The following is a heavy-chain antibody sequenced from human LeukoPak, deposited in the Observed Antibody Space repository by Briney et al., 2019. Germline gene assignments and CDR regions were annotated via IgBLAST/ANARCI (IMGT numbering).Heavy chain of an antibody. CDR2: IHYSGST. V-gene: IGHV4-59*01. Sequence: SETLSLTCSVSGGSITSYYWSWVRQPPGKGLEWIGYIHYSGSTKYYNPSLKSRVTISVDTSKNQFSLNLSSVTAADTAVYYCACLTTADAFDIWGQGTMVTVSS. D-gene: IGHD3-22*01. CDR1: GGSITSYY. CDR3: ACLTTADAFDI. J-gene: IGHJ3*02.